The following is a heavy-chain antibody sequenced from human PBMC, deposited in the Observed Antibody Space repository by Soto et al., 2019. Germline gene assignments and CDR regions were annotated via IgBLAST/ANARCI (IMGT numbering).Heavy chain of an antibody. CDR1: RYTFSSYA. V-gene: IGHV3-23*01. CDR3: AKLTITYLPGYDLYGY. D-gene: IGHD3-9*01. CDR2: ISGSDNIT. J-gene: IGHJ4*02. Sequence: PKSSLGLTWAAYRYTFSSYALSWVRQAPGKGLEWLSSISGSDNITYSAESVKGRFTISRDNSKNTLYLQMNRLRAEDTAVYYCAKLTITYLPGYDLYGYWRQGTLVTV.